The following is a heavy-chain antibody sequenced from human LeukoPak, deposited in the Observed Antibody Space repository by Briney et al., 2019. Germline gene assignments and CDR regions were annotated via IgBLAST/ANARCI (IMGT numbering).Heavy chain of an antibody. V-gene: IGHV4-39*01. CDR1: SGSITSSSYY. D-gene: IGHD3-3*01. Sequence: SETLSLTCTVSSGSITSSSYYWGWIRQPPGKGLEWIGSFYYSGHTYYNPSLKSRVTISVDTSKNQFSLKLSSVTAADTAVYYCARSGRDFWSGTSSGIDYWGQGTLVTVSS. CDR2: FYYSGHT. CDR3: ARSGRDFWSGTSSGIDY. J-gene: IGHJ4*02.